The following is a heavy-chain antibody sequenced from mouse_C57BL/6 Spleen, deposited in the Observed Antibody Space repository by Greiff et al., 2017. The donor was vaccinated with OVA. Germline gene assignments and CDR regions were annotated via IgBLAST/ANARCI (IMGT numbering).Heavy chain of an antibody. CDR1: GYAFSSSG. CDR2: IYPGGGAT. D-gene: IGHD2-3*01. V-gene: IGHV1-82*01. CDR3: ARYNDGYPAWCAY. J-gene: IGHJ3*01. Sequence: QVQLQQSGPELVKPGASVKISCTASGYAFSSSGMNWVKQRPGKGLEWIGRIYPGGGATNYNGMFKGKATLTADKSPSTAFIQLSSLTSEDSAVYVCARYNDGYPAWCAYWGQGTLVTVSA.